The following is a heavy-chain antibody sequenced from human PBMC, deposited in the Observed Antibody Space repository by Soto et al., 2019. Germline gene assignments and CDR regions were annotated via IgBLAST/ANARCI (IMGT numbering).Heavy chain of an antibody. V-gene: IGHV2-26*01. D-gene: IGHD6-13*01. Sequence: QVTVKESGPVLVKPTETLTLTCTVSGFSLSNAGLGVSWIRQPPGKALEWLAHIFSNDEKSYSTSLKSRLTISKDTSKSQVVLTMTNMDPVDTATYYCALTYRTSWYWFDPWGQGTLVTVSS. CDR1: GFSLSNAGLG. CDR2: IFSNDEK. J-gene: IGHJ5*02. CDR3: ALTYRTSWYWFDP.